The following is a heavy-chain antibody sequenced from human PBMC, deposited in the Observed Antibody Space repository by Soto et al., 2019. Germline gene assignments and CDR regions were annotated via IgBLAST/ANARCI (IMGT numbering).Heavy chain of an antibody. CDR3: ARRPENFWSGYPEAFDY. CDR2: IGTRGDI. Sequence: GGSLRLSCAASGFAFSTFSMHWVRQAPGKGLEWVSSIGTRGDIYYADSVKGRFTISGDNAKNSVSLQMNSLRADDTGVYYCARRPENFWSGYPEAFDYWGPGTLVTVSS. V-gene: IGHV3-21*03. J-gene: IGHJ4*02. D-gene: IGHD3-3*01. CDR1: GFAFSTFS.